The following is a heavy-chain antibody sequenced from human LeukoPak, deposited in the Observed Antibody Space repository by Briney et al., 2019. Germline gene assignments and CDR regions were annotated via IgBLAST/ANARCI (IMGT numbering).Heavy chain of an antibody. CDR2: SSASSSDV. V-gene: IGHV3-48*01. J-gene: IGHJ3*02. CDR3: ARGRDHAFDI. Sequence: GGSLRLSCAASGFTLSTYAVSWVRQSPGKGLEWLSYSSASSSDVYYADSVKGRFTISRDNAKSSLYLQMNSLTAEDTAIYFCARGRDHAFDIWGQGTRVTVSS. CDR1: GFTLSTYA.